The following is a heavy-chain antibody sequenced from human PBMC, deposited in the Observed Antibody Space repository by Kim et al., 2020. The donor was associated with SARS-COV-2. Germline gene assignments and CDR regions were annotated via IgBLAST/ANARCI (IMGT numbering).Heavy chain of an antibody. CDR1: GFTFSNAW. CDR2: IKSKTDGGTT. J-gene: IGHJ4*02. Sequence: GGSLRLSCAASGFTFSNAWMSWVRQAPGKGLEWVGRIKSKTDGGTTDYAAPVKGRFTISRDDSKNTLYLQMNSLKTEDTAVYYCTTGRRLDYYGSGSYLDWGQGTLVTVSS. D-gene: IGHD3-10*01. CDR3: TTGRRLDYYGSGSYLD. V-gene: IGHV3-15*01.